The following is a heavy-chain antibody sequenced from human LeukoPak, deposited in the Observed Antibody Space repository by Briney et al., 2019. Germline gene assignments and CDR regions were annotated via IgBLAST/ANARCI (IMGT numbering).Heavy chain of an antibody. D-gene: IGHD3-10*01. CDR1: GFTFTSYA. Sequence: GGSLRLSCAASGFTFTSYAMSWVRQAPGEGLECVSTITGSSSNTYYADSVKGRFTISRDNSKNTLYVQMNSLRAEDTAVYYCAKAVRRFGATEFDYWGQGTLVTVSS. CDR2: ITGSSSNT. CDR3: AKAVRRFGATEFDY. V-gene: IGHV3-23*01. J-gene: IGHJ4*02.